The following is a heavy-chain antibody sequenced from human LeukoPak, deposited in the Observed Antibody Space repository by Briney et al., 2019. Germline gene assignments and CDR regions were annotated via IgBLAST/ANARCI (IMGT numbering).Heavy chain of an antibody. CDR3: AREPVEGVNDAFDI. CDR2: INQDGNEK. J-gene: IGHJ3*02. Sequence: GGSLRLSCVGSGFIFSTYGMNWVRQAPGKGLEWVASINQDGNEKYSVDSVKGRFTISRDNTKNSLFLQMNSLRAEDTALYYCAREPVEGVNDAFDIWGQGTMVTVSS. V-gene: IGHV3-7*01. CDR1: GFIFSTYG. D-gene: IGHD3-16*01.